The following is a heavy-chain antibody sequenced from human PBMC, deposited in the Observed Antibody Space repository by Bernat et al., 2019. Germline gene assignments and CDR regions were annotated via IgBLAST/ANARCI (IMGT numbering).Heavy chain of an antibody. J-gene: IGHJ6*03. D-gene: IGHD3-10*01. Sequence: QVQLQESGPGLVKPSGTLSLTCAVSGGSISSSNWWSWVRQPPGKGLEWIGEIYHSGSTNYNPSLKSRVTISVDKSKNQFSLKLSSVTAADTAVYYCARGRRLLWFRELLKGGLHYYMDVWGKGTTVTVSS. V-gene: IGHV4-4*02. CDR1: GGSISSSNW. CDR2: IYHSGST. CDR3: ARGRRLLWFRELLKGGLHYYMDV.